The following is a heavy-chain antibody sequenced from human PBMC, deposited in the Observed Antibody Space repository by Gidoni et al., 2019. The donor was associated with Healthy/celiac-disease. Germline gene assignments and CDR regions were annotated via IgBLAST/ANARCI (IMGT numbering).Heavy chain of an antibody. Sequence: EVQLLESGGGLVQPGRSLKLSCAASGFPFSSSAMSWVRQAPGKGVGWVSAISGSGGSTYYADSVKGRFTISRDNSKNTLYLQMNSLRAEDTAVYYCAKEGRMVGATIRDYWGQGTLVTVSS. CDR1: GFPFSSSA. V-gene: IGHV3-23*01. J-gene: IGHJ4*02. CDR3: AKEGRMVGATIRDY. CDR2: ISGSGGST. D-gene: IGHD1-26*01.